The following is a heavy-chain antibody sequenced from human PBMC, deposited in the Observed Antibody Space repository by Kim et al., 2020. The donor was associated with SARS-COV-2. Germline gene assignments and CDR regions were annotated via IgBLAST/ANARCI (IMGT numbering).Heavy chain of an antibody. CDR1: GFIFSSHA. J-gene: IGHJ3*02. V-gene: IGHV3-30*04. CDR2: ISYDGRNK. Sequence: GGSLRLSCAASGFIFSSHAIHWVRQAPGKGLEWVAVISYDGRNKYYADSVKGRFTISRDNSKNTLYLQMNNLRAEDTAVYYCARSKSVMVWGDAFDIWGQGTMVIVSS. D-gene: IGHD5-18*01. CDR3: ARSKSVMVWGDAFDI.